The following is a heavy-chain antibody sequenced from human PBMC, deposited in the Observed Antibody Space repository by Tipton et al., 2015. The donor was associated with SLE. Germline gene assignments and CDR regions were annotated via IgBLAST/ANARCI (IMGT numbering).Heavy chain of an antibody. CDR3: ARGTIFGVVTVDD. D-gene: IGHD3-3*01. CDR2: FYYTGTT. CDR1: GASLTSKSHY. V-gene: IGHV4-39*07. J-gene: IGHJ4*02. Sequence: TLSLTCTDSGASLTSKSHYWGWFRQPPGKRPEWIGTFYYTGTTYYKPSLESRVTISGDMPKNQFSLEVRSVTAADTAVYYCARGTIFGVVTVDDWGQGTLVTVSS.